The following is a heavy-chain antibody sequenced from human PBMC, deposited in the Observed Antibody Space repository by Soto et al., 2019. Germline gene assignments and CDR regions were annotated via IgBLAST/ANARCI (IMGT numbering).Heavy chain of an antibody. CDR1: GFTFSSYG. D-gene: IGHD1-1*01. CDR2: IWFDGTNK. CDR3: ARDQGGGITTQDY. Sequence: QVQLVESGGGVVQPGRSLRLSCAASGFTFSSYGMHWVRQAPGKGLEWVALIWFDGTNKYYADSVKGRFTISRDNSKNTLHLQMNSLRAEDTAAYYCARDQGGGITTQDYWGQGTLVTVSS. J-gene: IGHJ4*02. V-gene: IGHV3-33*01.